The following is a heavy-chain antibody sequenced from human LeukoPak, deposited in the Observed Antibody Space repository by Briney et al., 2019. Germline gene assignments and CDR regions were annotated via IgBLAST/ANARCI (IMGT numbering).Heavy chain of an antibody. D-gene: IGHD3-22*01. Sequence: PSETLSLTCAVYGGSFSGYYWSWIRQHPGKGLEWIGYIYYSGSTYYNPSLKSRVTISVDTSKNQFSLKLSSVTAADTAVYYCARLCSGCYGDLCGGREDIWGQGTMVTVSS. CDR1: GGSFSGYY. J-gene: IGHJ3*02. CDR2: IYYSGST. CDR3: ARLCSGCYGDLCGGREDI. V-gene: IGHV4-31*11.